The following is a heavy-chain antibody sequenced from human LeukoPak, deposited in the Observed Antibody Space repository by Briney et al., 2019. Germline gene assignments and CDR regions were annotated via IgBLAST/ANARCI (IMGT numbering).Heavy chain of an antibody. J-gene: IGHJ6*02. CDR2: IWYDGSHE. Sequence: GGSLRLSCAASGFTFSRSGMHWVRQAPGKGLEWVSVIWYDGSHEDYADSVKGRFTISRDNSKNTLFMQMNSLRAEDTAVYYCARDQSSYGMDVWGQATTLTVSS. D-gene: IGHD3-16*02. CDR1: GFTFSRSG. V-gene: IGHV3-33*01. CDR3: ARDQSSYGMDV.